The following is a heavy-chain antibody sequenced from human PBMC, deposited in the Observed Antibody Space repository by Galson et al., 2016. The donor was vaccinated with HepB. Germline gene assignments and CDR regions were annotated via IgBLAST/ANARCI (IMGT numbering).Heavy chain of an antibody. D-gene: IGHD3-10*01. CDR2: IYSVNNA. V-gene: IGHV3-53*01. CDR3: ARAGSRVGFYLRFGFFDS. Sequence: SLRLSCAVSGFGVSQNYMTWVRQAPGKGLEWLSVIYSVNNAYYADSVKGRFTISRDNFRNTLHLQINSLRAEDTAVYYCARAGSRVGFYLRFGFFDSWGQGTLVTVSS. J-gene: IGHJ4*02. CDR1: GFGVSQNY.